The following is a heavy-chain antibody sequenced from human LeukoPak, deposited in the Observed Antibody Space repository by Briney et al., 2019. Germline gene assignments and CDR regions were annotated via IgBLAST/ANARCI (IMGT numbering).Heavy chain of an antibody. CDR3: VRDALHTAHFDY. Sequence: GGSLRLSCAASGFTFSTYSMNWVRQAPGKGLEWVSSISSSSSYIYYADSVKGRFTISRDNAKNSLYLQMNSLRAEDTAVYYCVRDALHTAHFDYWGQGTLVTVSS. D-gene: IGHD5-18*01. CDR1: GFTFSTYS. V-gene: IGHV3-21*01. CDR2: ISSSSSYI. J-gene: IGHJ4*02.